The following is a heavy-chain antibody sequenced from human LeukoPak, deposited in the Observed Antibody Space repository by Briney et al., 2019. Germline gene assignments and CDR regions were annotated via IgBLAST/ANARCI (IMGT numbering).Heavy chain of an antibody. V-gene: IGHV3-13*01. J-gene: IGHJ6*02. Sequence: PGGSLRLSCAASGFTFSSYDMHWVRQATGKGLEWVSAIGTAGDTYYPGSVKGRFTISRENAKNSLYLQMNSLRAGDTAVYYCARVFWDVGGAYGMDVWGQGTLVTVSS. CDR1: GFTFSSYD. D-gene: IGHD3-16*01. CDR3: ARVFWDVGGAYGMDV. CDR2: IGTAGDT.